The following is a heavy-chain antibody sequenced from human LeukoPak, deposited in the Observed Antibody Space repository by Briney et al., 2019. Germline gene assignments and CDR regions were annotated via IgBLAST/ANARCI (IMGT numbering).Heavy chain of an antibody. Sequence: GASVKVSCKASGYTFTGYYMHWVRQAPGQGLEWMGWINPNSGGTNYAQKFQGRVTMTRDTSISTAYMELSRLRSDDTAVYYCARHRKNYYYDSSGSIGYWGQGTLVTVSS. CDR2: INPNSGGT. D-gene: IGHD3-22*01. CDR3: ARHRKNYYYDSSGSIGY. CDR1: GYTFTGYY. V-gene: IGHV1-2*02. J-gene: IGHJ4*02.